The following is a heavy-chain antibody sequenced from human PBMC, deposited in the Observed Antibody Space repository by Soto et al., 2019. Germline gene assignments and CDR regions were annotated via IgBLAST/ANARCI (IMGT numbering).Heavy chain of an antibody. J-gene: IGHJ5*02. Sequence: ASVKVSCKASGYTFTRYTRNWVRQAPGQRLEWMGWINPDNGNTKSSQKFQDRVIITRDTSASTAYMDLSSLRSEDTAVYYCARGIATGQLDPWGQGTLVPVSP. D-gene: IGHD2-15*01. CDR3: ARGIATGQLDP. V-gene: IGHV1-3*01. CDR1: GYTFTRYT. CDR2: INPDNGNT.